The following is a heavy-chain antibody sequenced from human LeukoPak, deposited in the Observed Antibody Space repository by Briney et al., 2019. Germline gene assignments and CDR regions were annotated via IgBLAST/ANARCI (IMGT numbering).Heavy chain of an antibody. Sequence: GGSLRLSCAASGFTFSSYSMNWVRQAPGKGLEWVAVISYDGSNKYYADSVKGRFTISRDNSKNTLYLQMNSLRAEDTAVYYCSPLYYYYYGMDVWGQGTTVTVSS. J-gene: IGHJ6*02. CDR3: SPLYYYYYGMDV. CDR1: GFTFSSYS. CDR2: ISYDGSNK. V-gene: IGHV3-30*03.